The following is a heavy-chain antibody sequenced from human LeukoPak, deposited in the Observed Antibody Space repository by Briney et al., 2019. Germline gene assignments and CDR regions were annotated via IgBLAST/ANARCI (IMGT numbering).Heavy chain of an antibody. CDR2: ISSSSSYI. V-gene: IGHV3-21*01. J-gene: IGHJ4*02. D-gene: IGHD3-22*01. CDR3: AREGNRYYDSSGSSQFDY. CDR1: GFTFSSYS. Sequence: GGSLRLSCAASGFTFSSYSMNWVRQAPGKGLEWVSSISSSSSYIYYADSVKGRSTISRDNAKNSLYLQMNSLRAEDTAVYYCAREGNRYYDSSGSSQFDYWGQGTLVTVSS.